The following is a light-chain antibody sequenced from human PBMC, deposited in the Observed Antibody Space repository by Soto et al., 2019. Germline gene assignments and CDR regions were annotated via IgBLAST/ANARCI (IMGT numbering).Light chain of an antibody. J-gene: IGKJ4*01. CDR2: LGS. CDR1: QSLLHDNGYSY. CDR3: MQALQTPLT. V-gene: IGKV2-28*01. Sequence: DIVMTQSPLSLPVTPGEPASISCRSSQSLLHDNGYSYLTWYLQKPGQSPQLLIYLGSNRASGVPDRFSGSGSGTDFTLKISRVETEDVGVYYCMQALQTPLTFGGGTKVEIK.